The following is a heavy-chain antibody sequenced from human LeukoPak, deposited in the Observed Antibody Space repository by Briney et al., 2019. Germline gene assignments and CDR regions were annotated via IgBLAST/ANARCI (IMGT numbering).Heavy chain of an antibody. CDR3: AREPGIAVAGMGAFDI. J-gene: IGHJ3*02. D-gene: IGHD6-19*01. V-gene: IGHV1-8*01. CDR1: GYTFTSYD. Sequence: ASVKVSCKASGYTFTSYDIKWVRQATGQGLEWMVWMNPNSGNTGYAQKFQGRVTMTRNTSISTAYMELSSLRSEDTAVYYCAREPGIAVAGMGAFDIWGQGTMVTVSS. CDR2: MNPNSGNT.